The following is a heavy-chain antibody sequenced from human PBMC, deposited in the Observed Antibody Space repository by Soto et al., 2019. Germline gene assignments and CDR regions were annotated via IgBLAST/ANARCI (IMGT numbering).Heavy chain of an antibody. J-gene: IGHJ4*02. Sequence: GASVKVSCKASGYTFTSYGISWVRQAPGQGLEWMGWISAYNGNTNYALKLQGRVTMTTDTSTSTAYMELRSLRSDDTAVYYCARDFTIFGVVIMTFDYWGQGTLVTVSS. CDR1: GYTFTSYG. CDR2: ISAYNGNT. V-gene: IGHV1-18*01. D-gene: IGHD3-3*01. CDR3: ARDFTIFGVVIMTFDY.